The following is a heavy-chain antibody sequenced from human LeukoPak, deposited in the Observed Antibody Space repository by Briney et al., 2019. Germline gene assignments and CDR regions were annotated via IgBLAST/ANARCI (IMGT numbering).Heavy chain of an antibody. CDR1: GGSISSYY. V-gene: IGHV4-59*08. Sequence: SETLSLTCTVSGGSISSYYWSWIRQPPGKGLEWIGYFYYSGSTNYNPSLKSRVTMSVDTSKNQFSLKLSSVTAADTAVYYCARINVAVAGTDAFDIWGQGTMVTVSS. CDR2: FYYSGST. CDR3: ARINVAVAGTDAFDI. D-gene: IGHD6-19*01. J-gene: IGHJ3*02.